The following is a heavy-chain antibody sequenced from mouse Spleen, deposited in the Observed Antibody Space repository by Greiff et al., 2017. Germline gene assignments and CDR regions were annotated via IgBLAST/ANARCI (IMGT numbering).Heavy chain of an antibody. CDR3: AREESGFAY. J-gene: IGHJ3*01. Sequence: EVKVVESEGGLVQPGSSMKLSCTASGFTFSDYYMAWVRQVPEKGLEWVANINYDGSSTYYLDSLKSRFIISRDNAKNILYLQMSSLKSEDTATYYCAREESGFAYWGQGTLVTVSA. CDR2: INYDGSST. V-gene: IGHV5-16*01. CDR1: GFTFSDYY.